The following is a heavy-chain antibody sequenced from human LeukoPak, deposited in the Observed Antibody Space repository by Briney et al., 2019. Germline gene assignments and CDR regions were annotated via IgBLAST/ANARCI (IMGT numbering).Heavy chain of an antibody. D-gene: IGHD2-15*01. V-gene: IGHV4-59*01. Sequence: SETLSLTYTVSGGSISSYYWSWIRQPPGKGLEWIGYIYYSGSTNYNPSLKSRVTISVDTSKNQFSLKLSSVTAADTAVYYCARGIGYCSGGSCSPFDYWGQGTLVTVSS. CDR2: IYYSGST. CDR1: GGSISSYY. J-gene: IGHJ4*02. CDR3: ARGIGYCSGGSCSPFDY.